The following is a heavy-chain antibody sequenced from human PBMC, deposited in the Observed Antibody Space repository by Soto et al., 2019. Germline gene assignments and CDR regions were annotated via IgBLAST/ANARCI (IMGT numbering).Heavy chain of an antibody. Sequence: PSETLSLTCTVSGGSISSSSYYWGWIRQPPGKGLEWIGSIYYSGSTYYNPSLKSRVTISVDTSKNQFSLKLSSVTAADTAVYYCARGGSGRFDYCGQGTLVTVSS. J-gene: IGHJ4*02. CDR1: GGSISSSSYY. CDR2: IYYSGST. CDR3: ARGGSGRFDY. V-gene: IGHV4-39*01. D-gene: IGHD3-16*01.